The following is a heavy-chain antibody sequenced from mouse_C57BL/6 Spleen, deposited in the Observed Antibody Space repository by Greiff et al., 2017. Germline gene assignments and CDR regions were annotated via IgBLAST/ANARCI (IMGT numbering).Heavy chain of an antibody. Sequence: QVQLQQPGAELVRPGSSVKLSCKASGYTFTSYWLHWVKQRPIQGLEWIGNIDPSDSETHYNQKFKDKATLTVDKSSSTAYMQLSSLTSEGSGVYYCARGGYFDVWGTGTTVTVSS. J-gene: IGHJ1*03. CDR1: GYTFTSYW. CDR2: IDPSDSET. V-gene: IGHV1-52*01. CDR3: ARGGYFDV.